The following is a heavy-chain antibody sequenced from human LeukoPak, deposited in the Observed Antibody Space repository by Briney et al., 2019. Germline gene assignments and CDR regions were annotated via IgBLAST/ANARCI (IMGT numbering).Heavy chain of an antibody. J-gene: IGHJ4*02. CDR3: ARVGGYCSGGSCYSNFDY. CDR2: IYYSGST. D-gene: IGHD2-15*01. Sequence: SETLSLTCAVYGGSFSGYYWSWIRQPPGKGLEWIGYIYYSGSTNYNPSLKSRVTISVDTSKNQFSLKLSSVTAADTAVYYCARVGGYCSGGSCYSNFDYWGQGTLVTVSS. CDR1: GGSFSGYY. V-gene: IGHV4-59*01.